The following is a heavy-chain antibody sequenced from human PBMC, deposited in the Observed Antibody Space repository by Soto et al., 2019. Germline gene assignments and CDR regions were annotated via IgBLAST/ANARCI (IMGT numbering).Heavy chain of an antibody. CDR1: GFTFSSYS. D-gene: IGHD3-3*01. Sequence: EVQLVESGGGLVQPGGSLRLSCAASGFTFSSYSMNWVCQAPGKGLEWVSYISSSSSTIYYADSVKGRFTISRDNAKNSLYLQMNSLRDEDTAVYYCARGPSLEWLFFDYWGQGTLVTVSS. CDR3: ARGPSLEWLFFDY. CDR2: ISSSSSTI. J-gene: IGHJ4*02. V-gene: IGHV3-48*02.